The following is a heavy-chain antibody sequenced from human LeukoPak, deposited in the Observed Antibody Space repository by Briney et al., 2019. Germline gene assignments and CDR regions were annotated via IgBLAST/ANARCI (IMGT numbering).Heavy chain of an antibody. Sequence: ASVKVSCKASVYTFTTYGITWVRQAPGQGLEWMGWISAYNGNTNYARKLQGRVTMTTDTSTSTAYMELRSLRSDDTAVYYCARVWGYYYDSSGYSDFDYWGQGTLVTVSS. CDR2: ISAYNGNT. V-gene: IGHV1-18*01. D-gene: IGHD3-22*01. CDR1: VYTFTTYG. CDR3: ARVWGYYYDSSGYSDFDY. J-gene: IGHJ4*02.